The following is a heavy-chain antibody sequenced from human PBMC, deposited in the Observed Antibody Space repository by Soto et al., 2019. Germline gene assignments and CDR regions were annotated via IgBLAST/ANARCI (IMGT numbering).Heavy chain of an antibody. V-gene: IGHV1-8*01. Sequence: ASVKVSCKASGYTFSDYDINWVRQATGQGLEWMGWMNPNSGNTGYALKFQGRVTMTRNTSITTAYMELNGLTSEDTAVFYCARGHERAMTTVAYWGQGTLVTVSS. CDR3: ARGHERAMTTVAY. CDR1: GYTFSDYD. J-gene: IGHJ4*02. D-gene: IGHD4-4*01. CDR2: MNPNSGNT.